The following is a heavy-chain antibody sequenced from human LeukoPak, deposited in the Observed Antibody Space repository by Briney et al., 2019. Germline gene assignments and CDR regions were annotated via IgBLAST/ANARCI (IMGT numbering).Heavy chain of an antibody. V-gene: IGHV3-23*01. CDR1: GFTFSSFA. Sequence: GGSLRLSCAASGFTFSSFAMSWVRQAPGKGLEWVSAISGSGGSTYYADSVKGRFTISRDNTKNTLYLQMNSLRAEDRAVYYCAKGSSTVTTVDHWGQGALVTVSS. CDR3: AKGSSTVTTVDH. D-gene: IGHD5-24*01. J-gene: IGHJ4*02. CDR2: ISGSGGST.